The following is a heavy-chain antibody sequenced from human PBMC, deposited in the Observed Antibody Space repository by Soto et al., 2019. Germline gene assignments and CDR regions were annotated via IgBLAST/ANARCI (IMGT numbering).Heavy chain of an antibody. D-gene: IGHD5-18*01. CDR2: INHSGST. CDR1: GGSFSGYY. CDR3: ARANVDTAGLDV. J-gene: IGHJ6*04. Sequence: SETLSLTCAVYGGSFSGYYWSWIRQPPGKGLEWIGEINHSGSTDYNPSLKSRVTISVDTSKNQFSLKLSSVTAADTAVYYCARANVDTAGLDVWGKGTTVTVSS. V-gene: IGHV4-34*01.